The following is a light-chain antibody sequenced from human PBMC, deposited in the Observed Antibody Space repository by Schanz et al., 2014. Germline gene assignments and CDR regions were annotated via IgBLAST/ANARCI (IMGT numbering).Light chain of an antibody. CDR2: DVS. V-gene: IGLV2-14*01. Sequence: QSVLTQPASVSGSPGQSITISCTGTSSDVGGYNSVSWYQQHPGKVPKLMIYDVSNRPSGVPDRFSGSKSGNKASLTISGLQAEDEADYYCQCYDTKMTEVFGGGTKLTVL. CDR1: SSDVGGYNS. CDR3: QCYDTKMTEV. J-gene: IGLJ2*01.